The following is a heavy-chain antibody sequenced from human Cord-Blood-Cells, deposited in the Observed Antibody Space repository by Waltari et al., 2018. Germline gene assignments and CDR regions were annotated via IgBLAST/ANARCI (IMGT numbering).Heavy chain of an antibody. CDR1: GYTFTGYY. V-gene: IGHV1-2*04. J-gene: IGHJ4*02. CDR2: INPNSGGT. D-gene: IGHD1-26*01. Sequence: QVQLVQSGAEVKKPGASVKVSCKASGYTFTGYYMPWVRQAPGQGLEWMGWINPNSGGTNYAQKFQGWVTMTRDTSISTAYMELSRLRSDDTAVYYCVRVGEFESGSFDYWGQGTLVTVSS. CDR3: VRVGEFESGSFDY.